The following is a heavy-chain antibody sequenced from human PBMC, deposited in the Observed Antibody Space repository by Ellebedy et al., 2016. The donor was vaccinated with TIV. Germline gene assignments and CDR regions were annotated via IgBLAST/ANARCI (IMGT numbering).Heavy chain of an antibody. CDR2: ISTYNGDT. CDR3: ARWDGYDEKFQGPFDR. Sequence: AASVKVSCKASGYTFTNYGLSWVRQAPGQGLEWMGWISTYNGDTKYAQTLQGRVAMTTDTSTNTAYMELRSLRSDDTAVYYCARWDGYDEKFQGPFDRWGQGTLVAVSS. V-gene: IGHV1-18*01. J-gene: IGHJ4*02. CDR1: GYTFTNYG. D-gene: IGHD5-24*01.